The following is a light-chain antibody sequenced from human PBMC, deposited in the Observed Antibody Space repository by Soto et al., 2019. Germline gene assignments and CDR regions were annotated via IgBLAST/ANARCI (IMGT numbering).Light chain of an antibody. CDR2: DVS. J-gene: IGLJ2*01. Sequence: QSALTQPASVSGSPGQSITISCTGTSSDVGGYNYVSWYQHHPGKAPKVIIYDVSNRPSGVSSRFSGSKSGNTASLTISGLQAEDEADYYCSSYTSSSSWVFGRGTKLTVL. CDR3: SSYTSSSSWV. CDR1: SSDVGGYNY. V-gene: IGLV2-14*03.